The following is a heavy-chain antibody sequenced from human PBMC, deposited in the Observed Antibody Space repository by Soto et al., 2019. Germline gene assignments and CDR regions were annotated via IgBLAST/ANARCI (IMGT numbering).Heavy chain of an antibody. V-gene: IGHV3-7*04. CDR1: GFTFSSYW. D-gene: IGHD3-22*01. Sequence: PGGSLRLSCAASGFTFSSYWMSWVRQAPGKGLEWVANIKQDGSEKYYVDSVKGRFTISRDNAKNSLYLQMNSLRAEDTAVYYCARNYYDSSGYLFWGPYYFHYWGQGTLVTVSS. J-gene: IGHJ4*02. CDR2: IKQDGSEK. CDR3: ARNYYDSSGYLFWGPYYFHY.